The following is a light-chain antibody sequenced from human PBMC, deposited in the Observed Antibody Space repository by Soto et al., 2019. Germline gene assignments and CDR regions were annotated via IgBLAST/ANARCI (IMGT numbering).Light chain of an antibody. CDR1: SSDVGSYNL. CDR2: EGS. Sequence: QSALTQPASVSGSPGQSITISCTGTSSDVGSYNLVSWYQQHPGKAPKLMIYEGSKRPSGVSNRFSGSKSGNTASLTISGLQAEDEADYYGSSYAGSSTYVFGTGTKLTVL. J-gene: IGLJ1*01. V-gene: IGLV2-23*01. CDR3: SSYAGSSTYV.